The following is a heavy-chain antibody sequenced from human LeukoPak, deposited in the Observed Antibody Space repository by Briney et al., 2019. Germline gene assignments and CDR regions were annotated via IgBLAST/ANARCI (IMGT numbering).Heavy chain of an antibody. CDR1: GGSISSGGYY. J-gene: IGHJ6*02. D-gene: IGHD4/OR15-4a*01. CDR2: IYYSGST. Sequence: PSETLSLTCTVSGGSISSGGYYWSWIRQHPGKGLEWIGYIYYSGSTYYNPSLKSRVTISVDTSKNQFSLKLSSVTAADTAVYYCARGKDGAYWGYYYYGMDVWGQGTTVTVSS. V-gene: IGHV4-31*03. CDR3: ARGKDGAYWGYYYYGMDV.